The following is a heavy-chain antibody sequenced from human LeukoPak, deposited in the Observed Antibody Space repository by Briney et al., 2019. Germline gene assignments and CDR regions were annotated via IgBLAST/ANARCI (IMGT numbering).Heavy chain of an antibody. CDR1: GYTFTGYY. CDR3: AREDEYCTNGVCYLPGSQ. Sequence: APVKVSCKASGYTFTGYYMHWVRQAPGQGLEWMGWINPNSGGTNYAQKFQGRVTMTRDTSISTAYMELSSLRSEDTAVYYCAREDEYCTNGVCYLPGSQWGQGTLVTVSS. D-gene: IGHD2-8*01. V-gene: IGHV1-2*02. CDR2: INPNSGGT. J-gene: IGHJ4*02.